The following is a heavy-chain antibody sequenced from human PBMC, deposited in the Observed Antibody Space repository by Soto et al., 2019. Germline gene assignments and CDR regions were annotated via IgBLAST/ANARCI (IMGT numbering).Heavy chain of an antibody. CDR2: INPSGGST. Sequence: ASVKVSCKASGGTFSSYAISWVRQAPGQGLEWMGIINPSGGSTSYAQKFQGRVTMTRDTSTSTVYMELSSLRSEDTAVYYCARKEAGWNYLIDYWGQGILVTVSS. CDR1: GGTFSSYA. J-gene: IGHJ4*02. D-gene: IGHD1-7*01. V-gene: IGHV1-46*01. CDR3: ARKEAGWNYLIDY.